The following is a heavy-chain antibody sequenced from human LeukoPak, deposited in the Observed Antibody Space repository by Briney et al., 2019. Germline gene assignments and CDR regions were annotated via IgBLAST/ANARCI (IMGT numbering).Heavy chain of an antibody. CDR3: ATWGMTTSYFDY. CDR1: GFIVSSNY. V-gene: IGHV3-53*01. J-gene: IGHJ4*02. CDR2: IYSGGST. Sequence: GGSLRLSCAASGFIVSSNYMSWVRQAPGKGLEWVSVIYSGGSTYYADSVKGRFTISRDNSKNTLYLQMNSLRAEDTAVYYCATWGMTTSYFDYWGQGTLVTVSS. D-gene: IGHD4-11*01.